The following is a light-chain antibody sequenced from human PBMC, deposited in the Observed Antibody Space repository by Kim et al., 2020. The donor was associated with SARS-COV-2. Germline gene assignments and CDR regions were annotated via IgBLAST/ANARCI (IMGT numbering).Light chain of an antibody. CDR1: QSVSSS. CDR2: DAS. J-gene: IGKJ4*02. CDR3: QQRSNWPT. V-gene: IGKV3-11*01. Sequence: SLSPGERAPLSCRASQSVSSSVAWYQQKPGQAPRLLIYDASNRATGIPARFSGSGSGTDFTLTISSLEPEDFAVYYCQQRSNWPTFGGGTKVDIK.